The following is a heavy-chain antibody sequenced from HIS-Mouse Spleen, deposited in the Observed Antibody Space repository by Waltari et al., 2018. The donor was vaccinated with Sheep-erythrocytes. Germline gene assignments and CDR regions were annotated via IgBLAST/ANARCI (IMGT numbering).Heavy chain of an antibody. Sequence: EVQLVESGGGLVQPGGSLRLSCAASGFTFSSYWMSWVRQAPGEGLGWVANLKQDGSEEYYVDPVKGRFTISRDNAKNSLYLQMNSLRAEDTAVYYCARWAARPKYFDYWGQGTLVTVSS. D-gene: IGHD6-6*01. V-gene: IGHV3-7*01. CDR1: GFTFSSYW. J-gene: IGHJ4*02. CDR2: LKQDGSEE. CDR3: ARWAARPKYFDY.